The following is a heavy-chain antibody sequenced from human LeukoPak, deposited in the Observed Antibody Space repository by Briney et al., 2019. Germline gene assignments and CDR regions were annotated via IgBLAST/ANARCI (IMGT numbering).Heavy chain of an antibody. V-gene: IGHV4-59*01. CDR1: GFTFDDYA. CDR3: ARVETSNYYYGMDV. J-gene: IGHJ6*02. CDR2: IYSSGST. Sequence: LRLSCAASGFTFDDYAMHWVRQAPGKGLEWIGYIYSSGSTNYNPSLKSRVTISVDTSKNQFSLKLSSVTATDTAVYYCARVETSNYYYGMDVWGQGTTVTVSS.